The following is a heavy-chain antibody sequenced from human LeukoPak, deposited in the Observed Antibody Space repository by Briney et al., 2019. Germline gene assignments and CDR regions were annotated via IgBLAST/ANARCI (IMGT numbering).Heavy chain of an antibody. D-gene: IGHD4-23*01. CDR1: GGSFSGYY. V-gene: IGHV4-34*01. J-gene: IGHJ4*02. CDR3: ARGGTGGRVVY. Sequence: SETLSLTCAVYGGSFSGYYWSWIRQPPGKGLEWIGEINHSGSTNYNPSLKSRVTISVDTSKNQFSLKLSSVTAADTAVYYRARGGTGGRVVYWGQGTLVTVSS. CDR2: INHSGST.